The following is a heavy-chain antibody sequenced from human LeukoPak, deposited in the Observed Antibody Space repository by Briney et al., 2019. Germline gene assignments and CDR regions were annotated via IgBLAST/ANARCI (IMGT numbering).Heavy chain of an antibody. Sequence: GGSLRLSCAASGFTFSSYSMNWVRQAPGKGLEWVSYISSSSSTIYYADSVKGRFTISRDNAKNSLYLQMNSLRAEDTAVYYCARDPGYCSGGSCYPKYFQRWGQGTLVTVSS. CDR3: ARDPGYCSGGSCYPKYFQR. J-gene: IGHJ1*01. CDR2: ISSSSSTI. CDR1: GFTFSSYS. V-gene: IGHV3-48*01. D-gene: IGHD2-15*01.